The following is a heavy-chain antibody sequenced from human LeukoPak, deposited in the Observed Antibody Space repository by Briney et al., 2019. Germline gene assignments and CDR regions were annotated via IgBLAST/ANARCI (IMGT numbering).Heavy chain of an antibody. D-gene: IGHD6-13*01. V-gene: IGHV5-51*01. J-gene: IGHJ4*02. Sequence: GESLKISCKASGYSFTTNWIGWVRQMPGQGLEWMGIIFPGDSDTRYSPSFQGQVTISADKSISTAYLQWRSLKASDTAIYYCAKSSYRGAIAAAGVDYWGQGTLVTVPS. CDR1: GYSFTTNW. CDR2: IFPGDSDT. CDR3: AKSSYRGAIAAAGVDY.